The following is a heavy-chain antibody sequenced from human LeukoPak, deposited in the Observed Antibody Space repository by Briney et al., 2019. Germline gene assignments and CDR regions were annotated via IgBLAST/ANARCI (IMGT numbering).Heavy chain of an antibody. CDR3: ARGVVVDTKGRDAFDI. V-gene: IGHV3-11*04. CDR1: GFTFSDYY. Sequence: KAGGSLRLSCAASGFTFSDYYMSWIRQAPGKGLEWVSYISSSGSTIYYADSVKGRFTISRDNAKNSLYLQMNSLRAEDTAVYYCARGVVVDTKGRDAFDIWGQGTMVTVSS. D-gene: IGHD3-22*01. J-gene: IGHJ3*02. CDR2: ISSSGSTI.